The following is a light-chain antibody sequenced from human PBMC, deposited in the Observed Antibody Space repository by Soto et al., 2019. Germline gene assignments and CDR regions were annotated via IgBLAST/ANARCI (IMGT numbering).Light chain of an antibody. J-gene: IGLJ2*01. V-gene: IGLV3-1*01. CDR1: KLGDKY. CDR3: QAWDNSLV. CDR2: QDS. Sequence: SYALTQPPSVSVSPGQTASITCSGDKLGDKYACWYQQKPGQSHVLVIYQDSKRPSGIPERFSGSNSGNTATLTISGTQAMDEADYYCQAWDNSLVFGGGTKVTVL.